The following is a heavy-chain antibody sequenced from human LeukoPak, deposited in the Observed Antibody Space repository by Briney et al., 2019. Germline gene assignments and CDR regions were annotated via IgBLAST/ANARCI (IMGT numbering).Heavy chain of an antibody. V-gene: IGHV4-34*01. J-gene: IGHJ6*03. CDR2: INQSGST. CDR1: GGSFSGYY. Sequence: SETLSLTCAVYGGSFSGYYWSWIRQPPGKGLEGIGEINQSGSTNYNPSLKSRVTISVDTSKNQFSLKLSSVTAADTAVYYCARASRLGTLAAFGYYYMDVWGKGTTVTVSS. CDR3: ARASRLGTLAAFGYYYMDV. D-gene: IGHD3-16*01.